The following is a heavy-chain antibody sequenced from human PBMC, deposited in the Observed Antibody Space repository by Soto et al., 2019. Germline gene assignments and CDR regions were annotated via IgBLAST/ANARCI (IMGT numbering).Heavy chain of an antibody. CDR2: FWADGSSK. CDR1: GFIFSHYG. D-gene: IGHD3-22*01. J-gene: IGHJ5*02. V-gene: IGHV3-33*01. Sequence: GGSLRLSCVTSGFIFSHYGIHWVRQAPGKGLEWVAVFWADGSSKYYAASVKGRFTVSRDNAKNTLFLQMNSLRVEDTAMYYCARDTDTTGHYGSFDPWGQGTPVTVSS. CDR3: ARDTDTTGHYGSFDP.